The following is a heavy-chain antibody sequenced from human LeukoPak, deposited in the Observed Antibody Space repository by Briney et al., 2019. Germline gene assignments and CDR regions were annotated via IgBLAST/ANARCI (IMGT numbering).Heavy chain of an antibody. D-gene: IGHD3-22*01. Sequence: GASVKVSCKASGYTFTGYYMHWVRQAPGQGLEWMGWITPNSGGTNYAQKFQGRVTMTGDTSISTAYMELSRLRSDDTAVYYCASSITMIVVVTPAPNFDYWGQGTLVTVSS. CDR2: ITPNSGGT. CDR3: ASSITMIVVVTPAPNFDY. V-gene: IGHV1-2*02. J-gene: IGHJ4*02. CDR1: GYTFTGYY.